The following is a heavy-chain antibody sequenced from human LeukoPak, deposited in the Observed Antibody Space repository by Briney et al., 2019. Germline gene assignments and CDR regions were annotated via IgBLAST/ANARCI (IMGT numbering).Heavy chain of an antibody. CDR1: GGSISSYY. Sequence: SETLSLTCTVSGGSISSYYWSWIRQPPGKGLQWIGYIYYSGSANYNPSLKSRVTISVATSKNQFSLRLSSVTAADTAVYYCARLAPGYGDSDTDYWGQGTLVTVSS. CDR3: ARLAPGYGDSDTDY. D-gene: IGHD4-17*01. V-gene: IGHV4-59*08. CDR2: IYYSGSA. J-gene: IGHJ4*02.